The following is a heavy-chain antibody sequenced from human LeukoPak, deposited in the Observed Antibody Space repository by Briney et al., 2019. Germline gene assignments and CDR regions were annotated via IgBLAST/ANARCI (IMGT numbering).Heavy chain of an antibody. Sequence: GGSLRLSCAASGFTFSSYAMSWVRQAPGKGLEWVSAISGSGGSTNYADSVKGRLTISRDNSKNTLYLQMSSLRAEGTAVYYCAREGYTGSYPDYWGQGTLVTVSS. J-gene: IGHJ4*02. CDR2: ISGSGGST. CDR1: GFTFSSYA. D-gene: IGHD1-26*01. V-gene: IGHV3-23*01. CDR3: AREGYTGSYPDY.